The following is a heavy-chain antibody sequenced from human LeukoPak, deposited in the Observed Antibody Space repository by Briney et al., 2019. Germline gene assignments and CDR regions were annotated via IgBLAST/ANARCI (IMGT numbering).Heavy chain of an antibody. Sequence: GGSLRLSCAASGFTFSSYEMNWVRQAPGKGLEWVSYISSSGSTIYYADSVKGRFTISRDNAKNSLYLQMSSLRAEDTAVYYCARDLITIFGVATGGLDYWGQGTLVTVSS. CDR1: GFTFSSYE. CDR2: ISSSGSTI. V-gene: IGHV3-48*03. J-gene: IGHJ4*02. CDR3: ARDLITIFGVATGGLDY. D-gene: IGHD3-3*01.